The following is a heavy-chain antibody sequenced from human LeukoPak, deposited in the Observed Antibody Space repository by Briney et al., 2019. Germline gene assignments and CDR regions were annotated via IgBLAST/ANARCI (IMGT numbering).Heavy chain of an antibody. CDR1: GYTFTGYY. V-gene: IGHV1-2*02. D-gene: IGHD5-18*01. J-gene: IGHJ4*02. Sequence: GASVKVSCKASGYTFTGYYMHWVRQAPGQGLEWMGWINPNSGGTNYAQKFQGRVTMTRDTSISTAHMELSRLRSDDTAVYYCARDRGADTAMVFDYWGQGTLVTVSS. CDR2: INPNSGGT. CDR3: ARDRGADTAMVFDY.